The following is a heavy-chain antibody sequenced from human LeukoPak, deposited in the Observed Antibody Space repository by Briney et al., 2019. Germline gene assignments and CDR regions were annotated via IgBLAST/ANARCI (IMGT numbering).Heavy chain of an antibody. CDR1: GGSISSSSYY. CDR2: IYYSGST. D-gene: IGHD5-18*01. J-gene: IGHJ4*02. V-gene: IGHV4-39*07. CDR3: ATWGEDTAMAVDY. Sequence: SETLSLTCTVSGGSISSSSYYWGWIRQPPGKGLEWIGSIYYSGSTYYNPSLKSRVTISVDTSKNQFSLKPSSVTAADTAVYYCATWGEDTAMAVDYWGQGTLVTVSS.